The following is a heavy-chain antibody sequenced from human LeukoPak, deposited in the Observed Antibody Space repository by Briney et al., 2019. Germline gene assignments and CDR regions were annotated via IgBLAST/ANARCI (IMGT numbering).Heavy chain of an antibody. J-gene: IGHJ6*02. CDR1: GFTFSSYS. CDR3: ARTVTNPYYYYGMDV. Sequence: GGSLRLSCAASGFTFSSYSMNWVRQAPGKGLEWVSVIYSGGSTYYADSVKGRFTISRDNSKNTLYLQMNSLRAEDTAVYYCARTVTNPYYYYGMDVWGQGTTVTVSS. V-gene: IGHV3-53*01. CDR2: IYSGGST. D-gene: IGHD4-17*01.